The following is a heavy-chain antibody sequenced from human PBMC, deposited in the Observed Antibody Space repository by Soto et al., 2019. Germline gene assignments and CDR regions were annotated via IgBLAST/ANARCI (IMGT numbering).Heavy chain of an antibody. CDR2: IYHSGST. Sequence: SETLSLTCAVSGGSISSSNWWSWVRQPPGKGLEWIGEIYHSGSTNYNPSLKSRVTISVDKSKNQFSLKLSSVTAADTAVYCCASVYYGSGSYSDDYWGQGTLVTVSS. CDR1: GGSISSSNW. D-gene: IGHD3-10*01. V-gene: IGHV4-4*01. J-gene: IGHJ4*02. CDR3: ASVYYGSGSYSDDY.